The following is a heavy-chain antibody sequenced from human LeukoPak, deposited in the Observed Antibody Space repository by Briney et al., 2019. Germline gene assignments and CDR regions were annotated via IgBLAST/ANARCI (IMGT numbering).Heavy chain of an antibody. Sequence: PAASVKVSCKVSGYTLTELSMHWVRQAPGKGLEWMGGFDPEDGETIYAQKFQGRVTMTEDTSTDTAYMELSSLRSEDTAVYYCATAPYYSGSGSYYNTLDYWGQGTLVAVSS. J-gene: IGHJ4*02. D-gene: IGHD3-10*01. CDR1: GYTLTELS. CDR3: ATAPYYSGSGSYYNTLDY. V-gene: IGHV1-24*01. CDR2: FDPEDGET.